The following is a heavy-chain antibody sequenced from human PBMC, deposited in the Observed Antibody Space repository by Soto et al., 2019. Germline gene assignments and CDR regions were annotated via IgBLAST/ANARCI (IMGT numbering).Heavy chain of an antibody. D-gene: IGHD2-15*01. CDR1: GYQFTGSY. Sequence: QVRLVQSGAEVQRPGASINISCQATGYQFTGSYLNWIRRAPGHGLQWMGMINPDTGSTTYAETCQGRDAMSTDSSAGTVYLGLGGLTSNDTATYYCARQYCSGTDCYWYFDFWGQGTFVTVSS. CDR2: INPDTGST. V-gene: IGHV1-46*01. CDR3: ARQYCSGTDCYWYFDF. J-gene: IGHJ4*02.